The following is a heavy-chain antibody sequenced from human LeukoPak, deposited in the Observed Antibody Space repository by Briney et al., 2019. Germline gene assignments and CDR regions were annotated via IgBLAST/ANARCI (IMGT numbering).Heavy chain of an antibody. D-gene: IGHD3-3*01. Sequence: GASVKVSCKASGYTFTGYYMHWVRQAPGQGLEWMGWINPNSGGTNYAQKFQGRVTMTRDTSISTAYMELSRLRSDDTAVYYCARDPNDFWSGYPYFDYWGQGTLVTVSS. CDR1: GYTFTGYY. CDR2: INPNSGGT. V-gene: IGHV1-2*02. J-gene: IGHJ4*02. CDR3: ARDPNDFWSGYPYFDY.